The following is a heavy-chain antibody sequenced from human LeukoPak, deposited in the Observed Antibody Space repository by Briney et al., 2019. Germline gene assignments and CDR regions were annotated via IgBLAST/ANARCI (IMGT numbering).Heavy chain of an antibody. CDR1: GFTFSSYG. Sequence: GGSLRLSCAASGFTFSSYGMHWVRQAPGKGLEWVAVISYDGSNKYYADSVKGRFTISRDNSKNTLYLQMNSLRAEDTAVYYCAKLYSSGYPATDAFDVWGQGTMVTVSS. D-gene: IGHD3-22*01. V-gene: IGHV3-30*18. J-gene: IGHJ3*01. CDR3: AKLYSSGYPATDAFDV. CDR2: ISYDGSNK.